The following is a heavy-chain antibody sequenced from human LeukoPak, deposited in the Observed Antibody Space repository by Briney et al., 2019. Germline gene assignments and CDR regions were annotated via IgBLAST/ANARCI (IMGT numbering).Heavy chain of an antibody. Sequence: SETLSLTCTVSGGSMSSNSYYWGWIRQPPGKGLEWIGSIYYSGSTYYNPSLKSRVTISVDTSKSQFSLKLSSVTAADTAVYYCASRMTTMVRGDTDYWGQGTLVTVSS. CDR3: ASRMTTMVRGDTDY. D-gene: IGHD3-10*01. V-gene: IGHV4-39*01. CDR2: IYYSGST. J-gene: IGHJ4*02. CDR1: GGSMSSNSYY.